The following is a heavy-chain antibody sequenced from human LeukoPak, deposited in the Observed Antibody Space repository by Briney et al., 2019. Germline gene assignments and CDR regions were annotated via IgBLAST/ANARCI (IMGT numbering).Heavy chain of an antibody. CDR3: ASYDILTGTIDY. J-gene: IGHJ4*02. V-gene: IGHV4-59*01. Sequence: PSDTLSLTCTVSGGSISSYYWSWIRQPPGKGLEWIGYIYDSGSTNYNPSLKGRVTISVDTSKNQFSLKLSSVTAADTAVYYCASYDILTGTIDYWGQGTLVTVSS. CDR1: GGSISSYY. D-gene: IGHD3-9*01. CDR2: IYDSGST.